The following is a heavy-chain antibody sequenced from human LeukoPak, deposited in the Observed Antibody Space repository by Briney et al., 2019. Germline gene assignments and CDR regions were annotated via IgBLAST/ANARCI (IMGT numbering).Heavy chain of an antibody. D-gene: IGHD3-22*01. Sequence: ASVKVSCKASGGTFTGYYMHWVRQAPGQWLEWMGWINPNSGGTNYAQKFQGRVTMTRDTSISTAYMELSRLRSDDTAVYYCARDTYYYDSSGYWDYWGQGTLVTVSS. CDR3: ARDTYYYDSSGYWDY. J-gene: IGHJ4*02. CDR1: GGTFTGYY. CDR2: INPNSGGT. V-gene: IGHV1-2*02.